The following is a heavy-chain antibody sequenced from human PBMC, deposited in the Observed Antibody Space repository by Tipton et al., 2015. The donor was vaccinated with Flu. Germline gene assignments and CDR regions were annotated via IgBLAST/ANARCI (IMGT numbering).Heavy chain of an antibody. D-gene: IGHD3-9*01. Sequence: SLRLSCAASGFSVRRNFIHWVRQTPGKGLEWVSGIYAGSYYADSVKGRFTISRDNSKNTVYLQMNSLRAEDTAVYYCARGYDILTDGGGYFDYWGQGTLVTVSS. CDR3: ARGYDILTDGGGYFDY. J-gene: IGHJ4*02. V-gene: IGHV3-66*01. CDR2: IYAGS. CDR1: GFSVRRNF.